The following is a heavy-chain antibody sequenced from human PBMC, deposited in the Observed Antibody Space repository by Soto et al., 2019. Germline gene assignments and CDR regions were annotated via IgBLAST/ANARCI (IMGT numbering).Heavy chain of an antibody. CDR3: ATVPDAWAWNYRVNDI. CDR2: IYYSGST. V-gene: IGHV4-61*01. J-gene: IGHJ3*02. CDR1: GGSVSSGSYY. Sequence: SETLSLTCTVSGGSVSSGSYYWSWIRQPPGKGLEWIGYIYYSGSTNYNPSLKSRVTISVDTSKNQFSLKLSSVTAADTAVYYCATVPDAWAWNYRVNDIWGPGTLVTV. D-gene: IGHD1-7*01.